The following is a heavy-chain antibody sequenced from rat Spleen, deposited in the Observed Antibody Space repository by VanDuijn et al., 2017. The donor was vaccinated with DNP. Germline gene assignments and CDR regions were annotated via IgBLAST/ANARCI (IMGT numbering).Heavy chain of an antibody. V-gene: IGHV5-58*01. CDR3: AKDGGSSDY. D-gene: IGHD5-1*01. Sequence: EVQLVETGGGLVQPGRSLKLSCVASGFTFSGYWMYWIRQAPGKGLEWVASINTDGGTTYYSDSVKGRFTISRDNAKSTLYLQMNSLRSEDTATYYCAKDGGSSDYWGQGVMVTVSS. CDR2: INTDGGTT. CDR1: GFTFSGYW. J-gene: IGHJ2*01.